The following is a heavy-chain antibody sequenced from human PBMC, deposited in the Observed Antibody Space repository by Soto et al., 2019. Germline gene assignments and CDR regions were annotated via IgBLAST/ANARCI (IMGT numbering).Heavy chain of an antibody. CDR1: GYTFTSYY. Sequence: GASVKVSCKASGYTFTSYYMHWVRRAPGQGREWMGIINPSGGSTSYAQKFQGRVTMTRDTSTSTVYMELSSLRSEDTAVYYCARGNRAAAAGTLSYYMDVWGKGTTVTVSS. D-gene: IGHD6-13*01. CDR2: INPSGGST. J-gene: IGHJ6*03. V-gene: IGHV1-46*03. CDR3: ARGNRAAAAGTLSYYMDV.